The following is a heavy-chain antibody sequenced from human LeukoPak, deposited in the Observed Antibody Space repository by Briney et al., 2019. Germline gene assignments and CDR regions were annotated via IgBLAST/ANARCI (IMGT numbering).Heavy chain of an antibody. CDR1: GGSISSGSYY. CDR2: IYYSGIT. CDR3: ARVPPWYMDV. J-gene: IGHJ6*03. V-gene: IGHV4-39*07. Sequence: SETLSLTCTVSGGSISSGSYYWGWIRQPPGKGPEWIGNIYYSGITDYNPSLKSRVTISVDTSKNQFSLKLSSVTAADTAVYYCARVPPWYMDVWGKGTTITVSS.